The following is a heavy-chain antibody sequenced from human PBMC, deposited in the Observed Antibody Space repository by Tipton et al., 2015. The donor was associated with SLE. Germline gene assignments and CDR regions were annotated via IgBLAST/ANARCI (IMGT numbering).Heavy chain of an antibody. V-gene: IGHV4-61*05. CDR1: GGSISRSSYY. CDR2: IYYSGST. J-gene: IGHJ4*02. Sequence: TLSLTCTVSGGSISRSSYYWSWIRQPPGKGLEWIGYIYYSGSTYYNPSLKSRITISVDTSKNQFSLKLSSVTAADTAVYYCARVREEQQLVRYFDYWGQGTPVTVSS. D-gene: IGHD6-13*01. CDR3: ARVREEQQLVRYFDY.